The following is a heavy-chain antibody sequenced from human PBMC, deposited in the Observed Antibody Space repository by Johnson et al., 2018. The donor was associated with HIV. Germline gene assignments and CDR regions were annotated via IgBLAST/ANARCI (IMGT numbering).Heavy chain of an antibody. V-gene: IGHV3-30*02. D-gene: IGHD3-16*01. CDR3: AKDRLFGFRNDAFDI. Sequence: QVQLVESGGGLVQPGRSLRLSCKASGFSFGDYAMSWVRQAPGKGLEWVAFIRYDGSNKYYADYVKGRFTISRDNSKNTLYLQMNSLRAEDTAVYYCAKDRLFGFRNDAFDIWGQGTMVTVSS. J-gene: IGHJ3*02. CDR1: GFSFGDYA. CDR2: IRYDGSNK.